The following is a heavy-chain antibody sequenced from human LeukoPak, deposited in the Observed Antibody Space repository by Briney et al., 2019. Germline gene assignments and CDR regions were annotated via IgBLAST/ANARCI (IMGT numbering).Heavy chain of an antibody. CDR3: AIPDADAFDI. Sequence: EGSLRLSCAASGFTFRNFGIHWVRQAPGKGPEWVAVISNDGSNKYYADSVRGRFTISRDNSKNTLYLQMNSLRAEDTAVYYCAIPDADAFDIWGQGTMVTVSS. V-gene: IGHV3-30*03. CDR1: GFTFRNFG. CDR2: ISNDGSNK. J-gene: IGHJ3*02.